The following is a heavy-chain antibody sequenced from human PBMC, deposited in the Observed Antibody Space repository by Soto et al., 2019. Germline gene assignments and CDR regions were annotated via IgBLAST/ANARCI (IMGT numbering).Heavy chain of an antibody. V-gene: IGHV4-34*01. Sequence: SETLSLTCAVYGGSFSGYYWSWIRQPPGKGLEWIGEINHSGSTNYNPSLKSRVTISVDTSKNQFSLKLSSVTAADTAVYYCASTLGYCSSTSCYAFDYWGQGTLVTSPQ. CDR2: INHSGST. CDR3: ASTLGYCSSTSCYAFDY. J-gene: IGHJ4*02. CDR1: GGSFSGYY. D-gene: IGHD2-2*01.